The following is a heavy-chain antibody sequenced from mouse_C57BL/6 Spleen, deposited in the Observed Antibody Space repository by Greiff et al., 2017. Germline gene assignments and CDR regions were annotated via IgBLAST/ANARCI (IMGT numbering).Heavy chain of an antibody. CDR3: ARCTTVVAHWYFDV. J-gene: IGHJ1*03. CDR2: IYPGSGNT. CDR1: GYTFTDYY. V-gene: IGHV1-76*01. Sequence: QVQLQQSGAELVRPGASVKLSCKASGYTFTDYYINWVKQRPGQGLEWIARIYPGSGNTYYNEKFKGKATLTAEKSSSTAYMRLSSLTSEDSAVYFCARCTTVVAHWYFDVWGTGTTVTVSS. D-gene: IGHD1-1*01.